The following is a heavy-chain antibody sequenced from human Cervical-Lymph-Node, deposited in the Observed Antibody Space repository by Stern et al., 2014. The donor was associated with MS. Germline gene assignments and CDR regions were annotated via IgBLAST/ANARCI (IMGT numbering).Heavy chain of an antibody. CDR3: ARGFSSSWYGGRWFAP. V-gene: IGHV4-59*08. D-gene: IGHD6-13*01. CDR1: GGSISSYY. CDR2: IYHSGGT. Sequence: QLVQSGPGLVKPSETLSLTCTVSGGSISSYYWSWIRQPPGKGLEWIGYIYHSGGTNYNPSLASRVTISLDTSKNQVSLKLTSVTAADTAVYYCARGFSSSWYGGRWFAPWGQGTLVTVSA. J-gene: IGHJ5*02.